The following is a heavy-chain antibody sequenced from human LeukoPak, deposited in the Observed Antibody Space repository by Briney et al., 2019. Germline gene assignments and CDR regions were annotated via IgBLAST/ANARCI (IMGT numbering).Heavy chain of an antibody. V-gene: IGHV1-18*01. D-gene: IGHD1-26*01. J-gene: IGHJ3*02. Sequence: ASVKVSCKASGYTFTSYGISWVRQAPGQGLEWMGWISAYNGNTNYAQKLQGRVTITTDESTSTAYMELSSLRSEDTAVYYCAREGATLDAFDIWGQGTMVTVSS. CDR2: ISAYNGNT. CDR3: AREGATLDAFDI. CDR1: GYTFTSYG.